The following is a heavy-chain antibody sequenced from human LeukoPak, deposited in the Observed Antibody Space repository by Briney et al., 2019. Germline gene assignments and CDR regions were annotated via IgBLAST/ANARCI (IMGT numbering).Heavy chain of an antibody. CDR3: ARAEKSRGYSYGWLLDY. Sequence: GGSLRLSCAASGFTVSSYAMSWVRQAPGKGLEWVSVISGSGDNTYYADSVKGRFTISRDNSKNTLYLQMNSLRAEDTAVYYCARAEKSRGYSYGWLLDYWGQGTLVTVSS. J-gene: IGHJ4*02. D-gene: IGHD5-18*01. V-gene: IGHV3-23*01. CDR2: ISGSGDNT. CDR1: GFTVSSYA.